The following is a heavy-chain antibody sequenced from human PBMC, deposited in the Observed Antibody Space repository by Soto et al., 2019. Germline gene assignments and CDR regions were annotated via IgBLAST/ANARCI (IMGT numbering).Heavy chain of an antibody. D-gene: IGHD6-13*01. CDR1: EGTFNSYA. J-gene: IGHJ4*02. CDR3: ASGASRWYPYGFDS. V-gene: IGHV1-69*01. CDR2: IIPYYNTL. Sequence: QAQVVQSGAEVRKPGSSVKLSCMASEGTFNSYAIAWVRQAPGQGLEWMGGIIPYYNTLNYAQKFQDRVTITADDSTNTVYMELSSLRSDDTAVYFCASGASRWYPYGFDSWAQGTLVTVSS.